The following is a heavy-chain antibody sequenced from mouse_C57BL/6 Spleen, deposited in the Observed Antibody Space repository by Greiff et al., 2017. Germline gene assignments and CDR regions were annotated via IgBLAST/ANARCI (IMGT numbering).Heavy chain of an antibody. D-gene: IGHD3-2*02. Sequence: VQLQQSGPVLVKPGASVKMSCKASGYTFTDYYMNWVKQSHGKSLEWIGVINPYNGGTSYNQKFKGKATLTVDKSSSTAYMELNSLTSEDSAVYYCARPTAQATDYFDYWGQGTTLTVSS. CDR1: GYTFTDYY. J-gene: IGHJ2*01. V-gene: IGHV1-19*01. CDR3: ARPTAQATDYFDY. CDR2: INPYNGGT.